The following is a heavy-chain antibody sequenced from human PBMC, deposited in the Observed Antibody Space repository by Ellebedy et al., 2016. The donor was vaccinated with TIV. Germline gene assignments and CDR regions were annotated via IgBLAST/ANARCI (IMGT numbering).Heavy chain of an antibody. J-gene: IGHJ6*02. V-gene: IGHV5-51*01. D-gene: IGHD3-10*02. CDR1: GYSFTNYW. CDR3: ARRGTMFRRNYYGMDV. Sequence: GESLKISXEGSGYSFTNYWFAWVRQMPGKGLEWMGIIYPGDSDTRYGPSFQGQVTISANKSISTAYLQWSGLKASDTAIYYCARRGTMFRRNYYGMDVWGQGTTVIVSS. CDR2: IYPGDSDT.